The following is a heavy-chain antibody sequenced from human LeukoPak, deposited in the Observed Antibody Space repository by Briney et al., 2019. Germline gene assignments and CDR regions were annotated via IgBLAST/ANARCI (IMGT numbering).Heavy chain of an antibody. CDR2: VYYNGNT. CDR3: ARDPRPNSNNRFDT. V-gene: IGHV4-59*01. CDR1: GGSINDYY. D-gene: IGHD1/OR15-1a*01. J-gene: IGHJ5*02. Sequence: SETLSLTCTVSGGSINDYYWNWIRQPPGKGPEWIGHVYYNGNTMYNPSLKDRLIISLHTPENQFSLKLTSLSAADTAVYYCARDPRPNSNNRFDTWGQGILVTVSS.